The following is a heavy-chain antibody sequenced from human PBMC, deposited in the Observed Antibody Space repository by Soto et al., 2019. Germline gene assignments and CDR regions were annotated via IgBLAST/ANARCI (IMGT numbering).Heavy chain of an antibody. V-gene: IGHV3-33*01. Sequence: QVQLVESGGGVVQPERSLRLSCVASRFTFSDYGMHWVRQAPGKGLEWVAVIWRDGLKKDYVDSVKGRFTVSRDNSKNTLDLQMNSLRVEDTATYYCARDRGADAPIDFWGQGTLVTVSS. CDR3: ARDRGADAPIDF. CDR1: RFTFSDYG. CDR2: IWRDGLKK. J-gene: IGHJ4*02.